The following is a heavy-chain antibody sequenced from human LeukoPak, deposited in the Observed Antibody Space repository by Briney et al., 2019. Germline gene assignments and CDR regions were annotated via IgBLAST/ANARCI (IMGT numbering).Heavy chain of an antibody. Sequence: SETLSLTCTVSGDSISSDGSYWSWIRQHPGKGLEWIGYIYYSGSTYYNPSLKSRVTMSVDTSKNQFSLKLSSVTAADTAVYYCAREGRGGIGAVGSAFDIWGQGTMVTVSS. D-gene: IGHD3-16*01. CDR1: GDSISSDGSY. V-gene: IGHV4-31*03. CDR2: IYYSGST. CDR3: AREGRGGIGAVGSAFDI. J-gene: IGHJ3*02.